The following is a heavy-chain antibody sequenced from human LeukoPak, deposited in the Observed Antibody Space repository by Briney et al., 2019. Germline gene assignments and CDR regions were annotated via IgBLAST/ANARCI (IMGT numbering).Heavy chain of an antibody. Sequence: SETLSLTCAVYGGSFNGYYWSWVRQPPGKGLEWIGEINHSGVTNYDPSLKSRVTISVDTSKNQFSLNLFSVTAADTAVYYCARGRDEAVAIYYFDYWGQGTLVTVSS. CDR2: INHSGVT. J-gene: IGHJ4*02. CDR3: ARGRDEAVAIYYFDY. D-gene: IGHD6-19*01. CDR1: GGSFNGYY. V-gene: IGHV4-34*01.